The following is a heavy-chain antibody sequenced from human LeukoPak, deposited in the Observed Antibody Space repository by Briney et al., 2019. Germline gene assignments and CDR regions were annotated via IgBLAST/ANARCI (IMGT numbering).Heavy chain of an antibody. CDR2: ISWNSGSI. J-gene: IGHJ6*02. D-gene: IGHD6-13*01. Sequence: PGRSLRLSCAASGFTFDDYAMHWVRQAPGKGLEWVSGISWNSGSIGYADSVKGRFTISRDNAKNSLYLQMNSLRAEDTALYYCAKEGGYSSSWTQDYGMDVWGQGTTVTVSS. V-gene: IGHV3-9*01. CDR3: AKEGGYSSSWTQDYGMDV. CDR1: GFTFDDYA.